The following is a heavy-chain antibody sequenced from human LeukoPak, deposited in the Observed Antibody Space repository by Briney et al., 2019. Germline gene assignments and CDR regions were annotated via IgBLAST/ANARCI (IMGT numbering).Heavy chain of an antibody. D-gene: IGHD1-26*01. CDR3: ARAWSYHRPIDY. J-gene: IGHJ4*02. Sequence: ASVKVSCEASGGTFSSYAISWVRQAPGQGLEWMGGIIPIFGTANYAQKFQGRVTMTRDTSTSTVYMELSSLRSEDTAVYYCARAWSYHRPIDYWGQGTLVTVSS. CDR2: IIPIFGTA. CDR1: GGTFSSYA. V-gene: IGHV1-69*05.